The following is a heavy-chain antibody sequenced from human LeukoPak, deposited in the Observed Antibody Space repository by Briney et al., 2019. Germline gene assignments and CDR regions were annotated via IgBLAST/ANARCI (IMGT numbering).Heavy chain of an antibody. V-gene: IGHV3-21*01. Sequence: GGSLGLSCAASGFTFSTYSMTWVRQAPGKGLEWVSSISSDSKYIFYADSPKGRFTISRDNAKNSLYLQMISLRAEDTAVYYCARVAFGLYVMDVWGQGTTVTVSS. CDR3: ARVAFGLYVMDV. D-gene: IGHD3-16*01. CDR1: GFTFSTYS. J-gene: IGHJ6*02. CDR2: ISSDSKYI.